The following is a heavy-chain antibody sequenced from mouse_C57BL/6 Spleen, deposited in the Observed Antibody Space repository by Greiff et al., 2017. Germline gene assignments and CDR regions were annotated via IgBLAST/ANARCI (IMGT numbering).Heavy chain of an antibody. Sequence: EVQGVESGEGLVKPGGSLKLSCAASGFTFSSYAMSWVRQTPEKRLEWVAYISSGGDYIYYADTVKGRFTISRDNARNTLYLQMSSQKSEDTAMYYCTRDRLGLDDWGQGTTLTVSS. V-gene: IGHV5-9-1*02. D-gene: IGHD2-14*01. CDR1: GFTFSSYA. CDR3: TRDRLGLDD. CDR2: ISSGGDYI. J-gene: IGHJ2*01.